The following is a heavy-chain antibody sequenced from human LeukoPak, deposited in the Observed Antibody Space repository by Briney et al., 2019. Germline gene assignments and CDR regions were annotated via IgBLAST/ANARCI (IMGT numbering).Heavy chain of an antibody. CDR3: AREYYYDSSGYYYPRSDAFDI. Sequence: SETLSLTCTVSGGSISSGDYYWSWIRQPPGKGLEWIGYIYYSGSTYYNPSLKSRVTISVDTSKNQFSLKLSSVTAADTAVYYCAREYYYDSSGYYYPRSDAFDIWGQGTMVTVSS. D-gene: IGHD3-22*01. J-gene: IGHJ3*02. CDR1: GGSISSGDYY. V-gene: IGHV4-30-4*01. CDR2: IYYSGST.